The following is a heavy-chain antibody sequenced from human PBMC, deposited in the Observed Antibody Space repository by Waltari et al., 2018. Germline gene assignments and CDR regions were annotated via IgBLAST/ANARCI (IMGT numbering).Heavy chain of an antibody. Sequence: EVQLVESGGDLVQPGGSLRLSCAASGFRFSSFWMHWVRQAPGKGLVWVSRIHTDGSGTRYAESVEGRFTISRDNTKNTLYLQMNSLRVEDTAVYYCARGGHVDWLPPDYWGQGTLVTVSS. D-gene: IGHD3-9*01. CDR3: ARGGHVDWLPPDY. J-gene: IGHJ4*02. CDR1: GFRFSSFW. CDR2: IHTDGSGT. V-gene: IGHV3-74*01.